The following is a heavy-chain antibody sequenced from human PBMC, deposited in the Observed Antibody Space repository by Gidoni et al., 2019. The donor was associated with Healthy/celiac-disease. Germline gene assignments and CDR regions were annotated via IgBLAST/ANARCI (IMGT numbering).Heavy chain of an antibody. CDR1: VYTFTSHD. CDR3: ATGTGAIGGYYYGMDV. Sequence: QVHLVQSGAEVKKPGPSAKVSCKASVYTFTSHDLNWVRQATGQGLEWIGGQTPNCGNTGYAQKFQGRVTMTRNTSISTAYTEMSSLRSEDTAVYYCATGTGAIGGYYYGMDVWGQGTTVTVSS. D-gene: IGHD1-26*01. J-gene: IGHJ6*02. V-gene: IGHV1-8*01. CDR2: QTPNCGNT.